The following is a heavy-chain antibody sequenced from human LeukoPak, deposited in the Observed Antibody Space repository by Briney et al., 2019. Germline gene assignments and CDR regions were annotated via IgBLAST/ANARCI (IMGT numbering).Heavy chain of an antibody. J-gene: IGHJ4*02. CDR3: ARTYYDSGGYYGLDY. V-gene: IGHV4-59*01. CDR1: DDSITIYY. Sequence: SETLSLTCTVSDDSITIYYWSWIRQPPGKGLEWIGYIDHTGITNYNPSLNSRVTISRDTSKNHFSLELSSATAADTAVYYCARTYYDSGGYYGLDYWGQGTLVTVSS. D-gene: IGHD3-22*01. CDR2: IDHTGIT.